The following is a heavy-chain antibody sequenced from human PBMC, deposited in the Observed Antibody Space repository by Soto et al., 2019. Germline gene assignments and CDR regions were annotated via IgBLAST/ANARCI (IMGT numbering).Heavy chain of an antibody. J-gene: IGHJ5*02. CDR3: ARREESYYGSGSYYGDWFDP. V-gene: IGHV4-59*08. CDR1: GGSISSYY. CDR2: IYYSGST. Sequence: SEILSLTCTVSGGSISSYYWSWIRQPPGKGLEWIGYIYYSGSTNYNPSLKSRVTISVDTSKNQFSLKLSSVTAADTAVYYCARREESYYGSGSYYGDWFDPWGQGTLVTVSS. D-gene: IGHD3-10*01.